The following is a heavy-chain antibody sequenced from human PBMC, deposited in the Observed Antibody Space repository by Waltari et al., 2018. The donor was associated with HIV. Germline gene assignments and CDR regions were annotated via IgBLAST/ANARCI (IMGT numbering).Heavy chain of an antibody. V-gene: IGHV1-2*02. J-gene: IGHJ3*01. CDR3: ARQMTFYDAFDV. CDR1: GFSLTGYY. CDR2: VYPNTGDT. Sequence: QVQMVQSGAEVKKPGASVKVSCKTSGFSLTGYYIHWVRQAPGQGLEWMGWVYPNTGDTNYGLQVEVRVTMTRDTSMRTAYMELRTLRSDDTALYYCARQMTFYDAFDVWGQGTVVTVSS.